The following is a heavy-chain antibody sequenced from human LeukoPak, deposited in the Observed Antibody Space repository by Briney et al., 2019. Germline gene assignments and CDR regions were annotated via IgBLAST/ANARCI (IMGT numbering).Heavy chain of an antibody. V-gene: IGHV3-33*08. CDR2: IWYDGSNK. D-gene: IGHD3-9*01. Sequence: GGSLRLSCKASGFAFSRSSMHWVRQAPGKGLEWVAVIWYDGSNKYYADSVKGRFTISRDNSKNTLYLQMNSLRAEDTAVYYCAREGPSMTGLDLPLYFDYWGQGTLVTVSS. CDR3: AREGPSMTGLDLPLYFDY. CDR1: GFAFSRSS. J-gene: IGHJ4*02.